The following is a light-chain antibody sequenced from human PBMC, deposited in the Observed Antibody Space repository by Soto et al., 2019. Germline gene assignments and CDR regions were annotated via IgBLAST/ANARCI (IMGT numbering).Light chain of an antibody. Sequence: EILMTQSPATLSVSPGERATLSCRASQSVSTNLAWYQQKPGQGPRLLIYGASTRATGIPARFSGSGSGTDFTLTISSLQSEDFAVYYCQQYSKWPPITFGQGTRL. V-gene: IGKV3-15*01. J-gene: IGKJ5*01. CDR3: QQYSKWPPIT. CDR2: GAS. CDR1: QSVSTN.